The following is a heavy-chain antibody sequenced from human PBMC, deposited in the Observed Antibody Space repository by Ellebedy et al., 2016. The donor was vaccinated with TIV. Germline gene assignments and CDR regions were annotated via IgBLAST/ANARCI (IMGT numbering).Heavy chain of an antibody. CDR1: GHTFTNYH. V-gene: IGHV1-46*01. CDR3: ARGTNYAMDV. J-gene: IGHJ6*02. CDR2: IYPSGEST. Sequence: ASVKVSCXASGHTFTNYHIHWVRQAPGQGLEWMGIIYPSGESTYYAQMFQDRVTMTRDTSTSTVYMVLSSLRSEDTAIYFCARGTNYAMDVWGQGTTVTVSS.